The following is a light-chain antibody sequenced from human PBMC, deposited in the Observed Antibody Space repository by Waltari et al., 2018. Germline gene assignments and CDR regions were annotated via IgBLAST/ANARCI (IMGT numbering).Light chain of an antibody. J-gene: IGLJ6*01. CDR1: VLAKKY. CDR3: YSAADNNNV. CDR2: KDS. V-gene: IGLV3-27*01. Sequence: SYELTQPSSVSVSPGQTARITCPGAVLAKKYARWFQQKPGQAPVLVIYKDSERPSGIPERFSGSSSGTTVTLTISGAQVGDEADYYCYSAADNNNVFGSGTKVTVL.